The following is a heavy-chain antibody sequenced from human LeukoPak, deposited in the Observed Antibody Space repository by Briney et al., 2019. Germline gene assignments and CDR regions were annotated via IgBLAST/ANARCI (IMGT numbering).Heavy chain of an antibody. Sequence: GGSLRLSCAASGFTFSTYSMNWVRQAPGQGLEWVSSISSSSSYIYYADSVKGRFTISRDNAKDSLFLQMNSLRTEDTGVYYCARDSYGWHDRWDYWGLGTQVIVSS. D-gene: IGHD3-16*01. CDR3: ARDSYGWHDRWDY. CDR2: ISSSSSYI. V-gene: IGHV3-21*01. J-gene: IGHJ4*02. CDR1: GFTFSTYS.